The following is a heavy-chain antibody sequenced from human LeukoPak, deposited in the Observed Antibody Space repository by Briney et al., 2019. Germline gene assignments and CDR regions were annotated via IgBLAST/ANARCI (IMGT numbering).Heavy chain of an antibody. V-gene: IGHV1-2*02. Sequence: ASVKVSCKASGYTFTGYYMHWVRQAPGQGLEWMGWINPNSGGTNYAQKFQGRVTMTRDTSISTAYMELSSLRSEDTAVYYCARGDYHRRNDDSSGYYSTVLAFDIWGQGTMVTVSS. J-gene: IGHJ3*02. CDR2: INPNSGGT. CDR1: GYTFTGYY. CDR3: ARGDYHRRNDDSSGYYSTVLAFDI. D-gene: IGHD3-22*01.